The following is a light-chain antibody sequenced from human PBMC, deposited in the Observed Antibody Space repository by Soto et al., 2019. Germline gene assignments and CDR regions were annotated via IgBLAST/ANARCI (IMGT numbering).Light chain of an antibody. J-gene: IGKJ2*01. Sequence: DIVMTQSPDSLSVSLGERATINCKSSQTVFHTSYNKDFLAWYQQKAGQPPKLLFYWASTRESGVPARFSGGGSGTDFSLIISGLQPEDVAVYYCQRYYSSVTFGQGTKLEIK. CDR3: QRYYSSVT. V-gene: IGKV4-1*01. CDR2: WAS. CDR1: QTVFHTSYNKDF.